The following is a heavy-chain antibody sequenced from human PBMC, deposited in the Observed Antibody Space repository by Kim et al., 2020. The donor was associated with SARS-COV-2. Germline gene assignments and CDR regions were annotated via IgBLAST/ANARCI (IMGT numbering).Heavy chain of an antibody. CDR1: GFTFGDYA. CDR3: AKDIDGYSSSWYFGDYGMDV. V-gene: IGHV3-9*01. D-gene: IGHD6-13*01. Sequence: GGSLRLSCAASGFTFGDYAMHWVRQAPGKGLEWVSGISWNSGSIGYADSVKGRFTISRDNAKNSLYLQMNSLRAEDTALYYCAKDIDGYSSSWYFGDYGMDVSGQETTVTVSS. J-gene: IGHJ6*02. CDR2: ISWNSGSI.